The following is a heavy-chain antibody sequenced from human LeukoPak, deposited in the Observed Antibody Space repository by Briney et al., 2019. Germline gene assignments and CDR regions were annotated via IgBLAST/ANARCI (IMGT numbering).Heavy chain of an antibody. D-gene: IGHD3-3*01. CDR1: GGSISSYY. J-gene: IGHJ5*02. V-gene: IGHV4-59*01. Sequence: PSETLSLTCTVSGGSISSYYWSWIRQPPGKGLEWIGYIYYSGSTNYNPSLKSRVTISVDTSKNQFSLKLSSVTAADTAVYYCARYYDFWSGYYLSWFDPWGQGTLVTVSS. CDR2: IYYSGST. CDR3: ARYYDFWSGYYLSWFDP.